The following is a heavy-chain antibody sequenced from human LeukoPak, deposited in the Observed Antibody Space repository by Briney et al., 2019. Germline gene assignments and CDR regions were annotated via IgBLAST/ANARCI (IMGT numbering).Heavy chain of an antibody. J-gene: IGHJ4*02. CDR3: ARQYYDILTGYYYFDY. Sequence: TETLSLTCTVSGGSISSYYWSWIRQPPGKGLEWIGYIYYSGSTNYNPSLKSRVTISVDTSKNQFSLKLSSVTAADTAVYYCARQYYDILTGYYYFDYWGQGTLVTVSS. CDR1: GGSISSYY. CDR2: IYYSGST. D-gene: IGHD3-9*01. V-gene: IGHV4-59*08.